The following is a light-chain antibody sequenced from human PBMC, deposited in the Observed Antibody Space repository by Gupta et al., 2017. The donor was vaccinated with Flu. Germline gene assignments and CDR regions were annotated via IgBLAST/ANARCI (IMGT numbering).Light chain of an antibody. CDR1: SSDVGGYTY. J-gene: IGLJ2*01. V-gene: IGLV2-14*01. CDR2: EVS. Sequence: QSALTQPASVSGSPGQSITISCTGTSSDVGGYTYVSWYQHHPGKAPNLMIYEVSNRPSGVSNRFSGSKSGNTASLTISGLQADDEADYYCSSYTSSSTLVVFGGGTKLTVL. CDR3: SSYTSSSTLVV.